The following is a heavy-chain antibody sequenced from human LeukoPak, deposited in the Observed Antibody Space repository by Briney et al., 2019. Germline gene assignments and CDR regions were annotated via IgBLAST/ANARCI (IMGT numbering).Heavy chain of an antibody. CDR3: ARALYGGGGFDY. CDR2: INPNSGGT. J-gene: IGHJ4*02. V-gene: IGHV1-2*02. CDR1: AYTFTGYY. Sequence: ASVKVSCKASAYTFTGYYMHWVRQAPGQGLEWMGWINPNSGGTNYAQKFQGRVTMTRDTSISTASMELSRLRSDDTAVYYCARALYGGGGFDYWGQGTLVTVSS. D-gene: IGHD4-23*01.